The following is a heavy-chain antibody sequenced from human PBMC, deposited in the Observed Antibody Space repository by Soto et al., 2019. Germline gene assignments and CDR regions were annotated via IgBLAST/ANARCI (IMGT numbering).Heavy chain of an antibody. CDR2: ISGSGGTT. V-gene: IGHV3-23*01. CDR3: ARGPAFLATTFDY. D-gene: IGHD5-12*01. CDR1: GFIFSNYA. Sequence: EVQLLESGGALVQPGGSLRLSCVASGFIFSNYATSWVRQAPGKGLEWVSSISGSGGTTYYAASVKGRFTMSRDNSKSTLYRQTNSLRDEDTAVYYCARGPAFLATTFDYWGQGTLGTVSS. J-gene: IGHJ4*02.